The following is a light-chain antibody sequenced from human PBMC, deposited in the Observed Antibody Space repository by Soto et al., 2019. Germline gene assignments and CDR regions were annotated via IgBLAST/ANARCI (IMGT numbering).Light chain of an antibody. CDR2: AAS. CDR1: QSVSSGY. J-gene: IGKJ2*01. V-gene: IGKV3-20*01. Sequence: EIVLTQSPGTLSLSPGERATLSCRASQSVSSGYLGWYQQKPGQAPRLLIYAASSRATGIPDRFSGSGSGTDFTLTISRLEPEDFAVYYCQQYGTSPYTFGQGTKLEIK. CDR3: QQYGTSPYT.